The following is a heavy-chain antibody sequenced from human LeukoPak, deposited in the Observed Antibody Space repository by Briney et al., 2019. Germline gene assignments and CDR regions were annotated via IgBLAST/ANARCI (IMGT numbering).Heavy chain of an antibody. CDR3: ARESSSGYSGYDPVAFDY. D-gene: IGHD5-12*01. V-gene: IGHV3-48*04. J-gene: IGHJ4*02. CDR2: ISSSSSTI. Sequence: GGSLRLSCAASGFSFSSYIMNWVRQAPGKGLEWVSHISSSSSTIYYADSVKGRFTISRDNAKNSLYLQMNSLRAEDTAVYYCARESSSGYSGYDPVAFDYWGQGTLVTVSS. CDR1: GFSFSSYI.